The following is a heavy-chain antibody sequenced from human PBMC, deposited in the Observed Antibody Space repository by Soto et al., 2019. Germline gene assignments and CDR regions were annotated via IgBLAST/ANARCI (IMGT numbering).Heavy chain of an antibody. CDR3: AKDRRAGGNSAFYFDF. CDR2: ISATGGGT. D-gene: IGHD3-16*01. J-gene: IGHJ4*02. Sequence: GSLRLSCAASGFKFSNYAMSWVRQAPGRGLEWVSLISATGGGTYYADSVKGRFTISRDNSHNTLYLQVHSLTAEDTAVYYCAKDRRAGGNSAFYFDFWGQGAQVTVSS. CDR1: GFKFSNYA. V-gene: IGHV3-23*01.